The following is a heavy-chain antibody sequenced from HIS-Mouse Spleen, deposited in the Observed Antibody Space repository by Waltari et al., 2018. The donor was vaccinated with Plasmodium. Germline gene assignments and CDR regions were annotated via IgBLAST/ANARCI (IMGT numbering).Heavy chain of an antibody. Sequence: QVQLQQWGAGLLKPSETLSLTCAVYVGSFSGYYWRWIRQPPGKGLEWIGEINHSGSTNYNRALRSRVTISVETSKNQFSLKLSAVTTADTAVYYCARAPIRDAFDIWGQGTMVTVSS. D-gene: IGHD3-9*01. CDR3: ARAPIRDAFDI. V-gene: IGHV4-34*01. CDR2: INHSGST. CDR1: VGSFSGYY. J-gene: IGHJ3*02.